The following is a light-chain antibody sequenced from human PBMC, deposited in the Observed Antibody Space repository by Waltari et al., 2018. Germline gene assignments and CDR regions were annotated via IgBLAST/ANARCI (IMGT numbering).Light chain of an antibody. CDR2: RTS. J-gene: IGKJ4*02. CDR3: QQYAATPLT. Sequence: DIQMTQSPSSLSASVGDRVTITCRASQAISNSLAWYQQKPGKAPKVLLYRTSTMESGVPSRFSGSGTGTDYSLTISSLQPEDFATYFCQQYAATPLTFGRGTKVEIK. V-gene: IGKV1-NL1*01. CDR1: QAISNS.